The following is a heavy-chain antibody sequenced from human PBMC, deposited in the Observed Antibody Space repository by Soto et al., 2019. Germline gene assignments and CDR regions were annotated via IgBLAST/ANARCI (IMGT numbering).Heavy chain of an antibody. V-gene: IGHV3-23*01. CDR2: ISGSGDNT. J-gene: IGHJ4*02. Sequence: EVHLLDSGGGLVQPGGSLRLSCAASGFTFSNYVMSWVRQAPGKGLEWVSSISGSGDNTYYADSVKGRFTISRDNSKNTHFLQMNSLIAEDTAVYYCAKLPLVLALGFVYWGQGTLVTVSS. CDR1: GFTFSNYV. CDR3: AKLPLVLALGFVY.